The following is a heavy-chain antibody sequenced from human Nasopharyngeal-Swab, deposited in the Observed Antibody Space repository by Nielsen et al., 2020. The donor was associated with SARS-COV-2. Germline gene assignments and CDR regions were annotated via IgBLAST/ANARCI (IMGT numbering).Heavy chain of an antibody. D-gene: IGHD3-22*01. V-gene: IGHV1-46*01. J-gene: IGHJ6*02. CDR3: AREDYYDSSGYPPYYYYGMDV. CDR2: INPSGGST. Sequence: WVRQAPGQGLEWMGIINPSGGSTSYAQEFQGRVTMTRDTSTSTVYMELSSLRSEDTAVYYCAREDYYDSSGYPPYYYYGMDVWGQGTTVTVSS.